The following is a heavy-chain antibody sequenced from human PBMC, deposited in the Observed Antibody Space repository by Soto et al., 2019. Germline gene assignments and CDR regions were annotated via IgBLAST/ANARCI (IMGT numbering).Heavy chain of an antibody. Sequence: QVQLVQSGAEVKKPGSSVKVSCKASGGTFSSYAISWVRQAPGQGLEWMGGIIPIFGTANYAQKFQGRVTITADESTSTAYMELSSLRSEDTAVYYCARGSGYCISTSGYAGTNYFDYWGQGTLVTVSS. CDR2: IIPIFGTA. J-gene: IGHJ4*02. CDR1: GGTFSSYA. CDR3: ARGSGYCISTSGYAGTNYFDY. D-gene: IGHD2-2*01. V-gene: IGHV1-69*12.